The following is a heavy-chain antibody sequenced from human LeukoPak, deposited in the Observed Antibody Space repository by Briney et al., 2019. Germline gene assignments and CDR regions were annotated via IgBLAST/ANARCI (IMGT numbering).Heavy chain of an antibody. CDR2: TVVGSGNT. V-gene: IGHV1-58*02. Sequence: SVKVSCKASGFTFTSSAMQWVRQARGQRLEWIGWTVVGSGNTNYAQKFQERVTITRDMSTSTAYMELSSLRSEDTAVYYCAADRYSSGWLGYWGQGTLVTVSS. J-gene: IGHJ4*02. D-gene: IGHD6-19*01. CDR3: AADRYSSGWLGY. CDR1: GFTFTSSA.